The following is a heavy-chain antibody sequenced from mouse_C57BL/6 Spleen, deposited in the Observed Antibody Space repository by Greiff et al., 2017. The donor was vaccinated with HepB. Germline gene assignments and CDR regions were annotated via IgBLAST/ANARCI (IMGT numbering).Heavy chain of an antibody. J-gene: IGHJ3*01. CDR2: ISSGSSTI. CDR1: GFTFSDYG. V-gene: IGHV5-17*01. D-gene: IGHD4-1*01. CDR3: AEDWAWFAY. Sequence: EVKVEESGGGLVKPGGSLKLSCAASGFTFSDYGMHWVRQAPEKGLEWVAYISSGSSTIYYADTVKGRFTISRDNAKNTLFLQMTSLRSEDTAMYYCAEDWAWFAYWGQGTLVTVSA.